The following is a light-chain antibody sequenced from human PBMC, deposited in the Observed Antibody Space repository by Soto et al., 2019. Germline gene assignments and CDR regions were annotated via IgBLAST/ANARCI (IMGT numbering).Light chain of an antibody. CDR3: SSYAGYSTSVV. J-gene: IGLJ2*01. V-gene: IGLV2-23*01. CDR1: SSDVGSYNL. CDR2: EAN. Sequence: QSALTQPRSVSGSPGQSITISCTGTSSDVGSYNLVSWYQQHPGKAPKLMIYEANKRPSGVSDRFSGSKSGNTASLTISGLQAEDEAEYYCSSYAGYSTSVVFGGGTQLTVL.